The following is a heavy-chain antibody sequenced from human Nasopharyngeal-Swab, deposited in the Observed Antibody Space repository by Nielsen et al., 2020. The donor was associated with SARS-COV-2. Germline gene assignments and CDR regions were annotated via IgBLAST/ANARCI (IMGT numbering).Heavy chain of an antibody. D-gene: IGHD2-2*01. CDR1: GFTFSSYG. J-gene: IGHJ6*02. CDR3: AREYCSSTSCYFWGPDYYYGMDV. CDR2: ISYDGSNK. V-gene: IGHV3-30*03. Sequence: GESLKIPCAASGFTFSSYGMHWVRQAPGKGLEWVAVISYDGSNKYYADSVKGRFTISRDNSKNTLYLQMNSLRAEDTAVYYCAREYCSSTSCYFWGPDYYYGMDVWGQGTTVTVSS.